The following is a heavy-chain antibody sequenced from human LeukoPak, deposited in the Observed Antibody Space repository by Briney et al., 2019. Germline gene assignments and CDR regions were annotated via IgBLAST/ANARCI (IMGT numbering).Heavy chain of an antibody. V-gene: IGHV4-30-2*01. CDR2: IYHSGST. Sequence: SQTLSLTCAVSGGSISSGGYSWSWIRQPPGKGLEWIGYIYHSGSTYYNPSLKSRVTISVDRSKNQFSLKLSSVTAADTAVYYCARGVTLIVVVIHDWYFDLWGRGTVSTVSS. J-gene: IGHJ2*01. D-gene: IGHD3-22*01. CDR1: GGSISSGGYS. CDR3: ARGVTLIVVVIHDWYFDL.